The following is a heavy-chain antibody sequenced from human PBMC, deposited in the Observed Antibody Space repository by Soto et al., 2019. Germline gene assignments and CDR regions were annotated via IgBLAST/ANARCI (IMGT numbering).Heavy chain of an antibody. D-gene: IGHD6-19*01. Sequence: ASVKVSCKASGYTFTSYGISWARQAPGQRLEWMGWINAGNGNTKYSQKFQGRVTITRDTSASTAYMELSSLRSEDTAVYYCARAVAVPADFDYWGQGTLVTVSS. CDR2: INAGNGNT. CDR3: ARAVAVPADFDY. CDR1: GYTFTSYG. J-gene: IGHJ4*02. V-gene: IGHV1-3*01.